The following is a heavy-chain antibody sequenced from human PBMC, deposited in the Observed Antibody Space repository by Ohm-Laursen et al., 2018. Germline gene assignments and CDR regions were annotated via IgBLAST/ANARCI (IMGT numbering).Heavy chain of an antibody. CDR1: GFTFSTYT. CDR2: ISSSSRTI. D-gene: IGHD2-15*01. V-gene: IGHV3-48*04. CDR3: ARDPPGGGSTTALDY. Sequence: SLRLSCSASGFTFSTYTMNWVRQAPGKGLEWVSYISSSSRTIYYADSVKGRFTISRDNAKNSLYLQMNSLRAEDTAVYYCARDPPGGGSTTALDYWGQGTLVTVSS. J-gene: IGHJ4*02.